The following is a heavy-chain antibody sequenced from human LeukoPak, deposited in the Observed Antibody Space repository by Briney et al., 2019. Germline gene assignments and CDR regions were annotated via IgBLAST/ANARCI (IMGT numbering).Heavy chain of an antibody. CDR2: IYPGDSDT. CDR1: GYILTSYW. D-gene: IGHD1-20*01. J-gene: IGHJ4*02. CDR3: ARQGILTGTAYFDY. Sequence: GASVKVSCKASGYILTSYWIGWVRQMPGKGLEWMGFIYPGDSDTRYSPSFQGQVTISADKSISTAYLQWSSLKASDTAMYYCARQGILTGTAYFDYWGQGTLVTVSS. V-gene: IGHV5-51*01.